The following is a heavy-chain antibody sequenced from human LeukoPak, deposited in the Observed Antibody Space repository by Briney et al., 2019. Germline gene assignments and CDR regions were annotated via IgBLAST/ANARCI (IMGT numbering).Heavy chain of an antibody. CDR1: GGSISSGSYY. CDR2: VYTSGST. Sequence: SETLSLTCTVSGGSISSGSYYWSWIRQPAGKGLEWVGHVYTSGSTNSNPSLKSRVTISVDTSKNQFSLKLSSVTAADTAVYYCARGSCSGGSCYSVDYWGQGTLVTASS. CDR3: ARGSCSGGSCYSVDY. V-gene: IGHV4-61*09. J-gene: IGHJ4*02. D-gene: IGHD2-15*01.